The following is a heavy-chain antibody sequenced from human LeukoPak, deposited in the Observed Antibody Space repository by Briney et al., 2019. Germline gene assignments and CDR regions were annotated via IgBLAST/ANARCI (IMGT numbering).Heavy chain of an antibody. CDR1: GGSFSGYY. J-gene: IGHJ5*02. Sequence: PSETLSLTCAVYGGSFSGYYWSWIRQPPGKGLEWIGEINHSGSTNYNPSLKSRVTISVDTSKNQFSLKLSSVTAADTAVYYCARGTLNSGYCSSTSCRNWFDPWGQGTLVTVSS. CDR3: ARGTLNSGYCSSTSCRNWFDP. D-gene: IGHD2-2*03. V-gene: IGHV4-34*01. CDR2: INHSGST.